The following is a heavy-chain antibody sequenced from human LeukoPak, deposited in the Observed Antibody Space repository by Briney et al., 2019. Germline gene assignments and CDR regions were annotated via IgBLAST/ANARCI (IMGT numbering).Heavy chain of an antibody. CDR2: INHSGST. J-gene: IGHJ6*02. Sequence: SETLSLTCAVYGGSFSGYYWSWIRQPPGKGLEWIGEINHSGSTNYNPSLKSRVTISVDTSENQFSLKLSSVTAADTAVFYCARRKGLRGPYYYSMDVWGQGTTVTVSS. V-gene: IGHV4-34*01. D-gene: IGHD4-17*01. CDR3: ARRKGLRGPYYYSMDV. CDR1: GGSFSGYY.